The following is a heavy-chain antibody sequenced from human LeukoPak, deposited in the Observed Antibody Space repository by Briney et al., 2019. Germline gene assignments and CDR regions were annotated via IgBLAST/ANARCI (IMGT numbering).Heavy chain of an antibody. V-gene: IGHV3-7*01. CDR3: VRYYTRQSWYFDL. Sequence: PGGSLRLSCAASGFTFSSYWMTWVRQAPGKGLEWVANIKPDEGEKYYLESVKGRFTVSRDNAKNSLYLQMNNLRAEDTAVYYCVRYYTRQSWYFDLWGRGTLVTVSS. J-gene: IGHJ2*01. CDR1: GFTFSSYW. D-gene: IGHD3-10*01. CDR2: IKPDEGEK.